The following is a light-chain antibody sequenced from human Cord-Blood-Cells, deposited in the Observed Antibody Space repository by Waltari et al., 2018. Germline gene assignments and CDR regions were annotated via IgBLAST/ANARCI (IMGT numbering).Light chain of an antibody. CDR3: AAWDDSLSGPV. V-gene: IGLV1-47*01. Sequence: QSVLTQPPSASGTPGQRVTISCSGSSSNIGSNYVYWYQQLPGTAPKLLIYRIKQRPSGVPDRFSGSKSGTSASLAISGLRSEDEADYYCAAWDDSLSGPVFGGGTKLTVL. J-gene: IGLJ3*02. CDR2: RIK. CDR1: SSNIGSNY.